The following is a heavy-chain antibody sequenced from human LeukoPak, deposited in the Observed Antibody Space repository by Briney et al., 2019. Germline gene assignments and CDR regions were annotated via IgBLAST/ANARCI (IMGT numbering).Heavy chain of an antibody. D-gene: IGHD6-6*01. CDR3: ARMDSSSSQFGGY. CDR2: MNPNSGNT. V-gene: IGHV1-8*01. Sequence: ASVKVSCKASGYTFTSYDLNWVRQATGQGLEWMGWMNPNSGNTGYAQKFQGRVTMTRNTSISTAYMELSSLRSEDTAVYYCARMDSSSSQFGGYWGQGTLVTVSS. J-gene: IGHJ4*02. CDR1: GYTFTSYD.